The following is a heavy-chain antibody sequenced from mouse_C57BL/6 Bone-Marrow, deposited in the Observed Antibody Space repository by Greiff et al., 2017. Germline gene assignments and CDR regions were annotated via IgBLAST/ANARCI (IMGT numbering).Heavy chain of an antibody. CDR3: ARWGDY. CDR1: GYSFTGYY. J-gene: IGHJ2*01. Sequence: SGPELVKPGASVKISCKASGYSFTGYYMNWVKQSPEKSLEWIGEINPSTGGTTYNQKFKAKATLTVDKSSSTAYMQLKSLTSEDSAVYYCARWGDYWGQGTTLTVSS. CDR2: INPSTGGT. V-gene: IGHV1-42*01.